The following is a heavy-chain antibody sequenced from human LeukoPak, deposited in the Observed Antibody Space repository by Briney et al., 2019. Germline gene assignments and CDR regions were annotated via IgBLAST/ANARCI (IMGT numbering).Heavy chain of an antibody. CDR3: ARVEYCIKAVCVNFDY. J-gene: IGHJ4*02. Sequence: GASVKVSCTASGYTFTGPYIHWMRQAPGQGLEWMGWINPNSGGTKYAQKFQGRVTMTRDTSISTAYMELSRLRSDDTAVYYCARVEYCIKAVCVNFDYWGQGTLVTVST. CDR1: GYTFTGPY. D-gene: IGHD2-8*01. CDR2: INPNSGGT. V-gene: IGHV1-2*02.